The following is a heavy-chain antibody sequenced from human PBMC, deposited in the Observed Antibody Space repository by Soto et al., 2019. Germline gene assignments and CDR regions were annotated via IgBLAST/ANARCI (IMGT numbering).Heavy chain of an antibody. CDR1: GLTFRYFA. J-gene: IGHJ4*02. CDR3: AKNKGLRVENYCFAY. D-gene: IGHD1-7*01. CDR2: ISGSGAGT. V-gene: IGHV3-23*01. Sequence: QVSESGGGLGQPGGSLRLSCTVSGLTFRYFAMSWVRQAPGTGLEWVSTISGSGAGTYYAYSVKGRFTISSDNSTNTPHLQMNSLRAEDRAVYYWAKNKGLRVENYCFAYGCPGALPTVSS.